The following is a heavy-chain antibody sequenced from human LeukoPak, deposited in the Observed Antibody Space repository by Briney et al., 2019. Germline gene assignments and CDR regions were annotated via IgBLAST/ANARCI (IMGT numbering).Heavy chain of an antibody. V-gene: IGHV1-24*01. J-gene: IGHJ5*02. CDR3: ATVADYDSSGLANWFDP. CDR2: FDPEDGET. CDR1: GYTLTELS. D-gene: IGHD3-22*01. Sequence: ASVKGSCKVSGYTLTELSMRCVRRAPVKRGEWRGGFDPEDGETIYAPQFQGRVTMTEDTSTDTAYIALSSLRSADTAVYYCATVADYDSSGLANWFDPWGQGTLVTVSS.